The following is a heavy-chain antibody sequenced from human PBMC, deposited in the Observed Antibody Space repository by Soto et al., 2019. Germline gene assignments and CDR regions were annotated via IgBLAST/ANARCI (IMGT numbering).Heavy chain of an antibody. CDR3: ARDPTKYSSGQWVI. CDR1: GGTFSSYA. J-gene: IGHJ3*02. D-gene: IGHD6-19*01. V-gene: IGHV1-69*06. Sequence: SVKVSCKASGGTFSSYAISWVRQAPGQGLEWMGGIIPIFGTANYAQKFQGRVTITADKSTSTAYMELSSLRSEDTAVYYCARDPTKYSSGQWVIWGQGTMVTVSS. CDR2: IIPIFGTA.